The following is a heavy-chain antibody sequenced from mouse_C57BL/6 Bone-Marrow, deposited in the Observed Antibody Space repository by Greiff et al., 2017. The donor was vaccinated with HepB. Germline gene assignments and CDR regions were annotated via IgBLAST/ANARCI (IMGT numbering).Heavy chain of an antibody. CDR2: ISSGSSTI. CDR1: GFTFSDYG. J-gene: IGHJ2*01. CDR3: ARGVYYFDY. V-gene: IGHV5-17*01. Sequence: DVKLVASGGGLVKPGGSLKLSCAASGFTFSDYGLHWVRQAPEKGLEWVAYISSGSSTIYYADTVTGRFTISRDNAKNTLVLQMTSRRSEDTAMYYCARGVYYFDYWGQGTTLTVSS.